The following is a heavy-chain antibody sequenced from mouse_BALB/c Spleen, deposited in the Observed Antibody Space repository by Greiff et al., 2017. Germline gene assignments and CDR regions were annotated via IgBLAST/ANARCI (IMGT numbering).Heavy chain of an antibody. J-gene: IGHJ4*01. CDR1: GFTFNTYA. D-gene: IGHD2-2*01. CDR3: VRDWDGYDDYYAMDY. Sequence: EVQLVESGGGLVQPKGSLKLSCAASGFTFNTYAMHWVCQAPGKGLEWVARIRSKSNNYATYYADSVKDRFTISRDDSQSMLYLQMNNLKTEDTAMYYGVRDWDGYDDYYAMDYWGQGTSVTVSS. V-gene: IGHV10-3*03. CDR2: IRSKSNNYAT.